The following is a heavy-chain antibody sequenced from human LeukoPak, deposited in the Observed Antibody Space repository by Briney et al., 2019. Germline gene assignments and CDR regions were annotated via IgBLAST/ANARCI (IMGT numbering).Heavy chain of an antibody. CDR1: GFTFSSYW. Sequence: GGSLRLSCAASGFTFSSYWMSWVRQAPGKGLEWVANIKQDGSEKYYVDSVKGRFTISRDNAKNSLYLQMNSLRAEDTAVYYCARMRLPDVRRFDYWGQGTLVTVSS. V-gene: IGHV3-7*01. CDR2: IKQDGSEK. CDR3: ARMRLPDVRRFDY. D-gene: IGHD4-11*01. J-gene: IGHJ4*02.